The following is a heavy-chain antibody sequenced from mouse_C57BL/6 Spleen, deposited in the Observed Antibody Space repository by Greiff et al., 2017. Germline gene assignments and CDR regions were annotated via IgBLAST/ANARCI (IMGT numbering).Heavy chain of an antibody. CDR3: ARNKDDCDGAWFAY. D-gene: IGHD2-4*01. Sequence: VQVVESGPGLVAPSPSLSITCTVSGFSLTSYAISWVRQPPGKGLEWLGVIWTGGGTNYNSALNSRLSISKDNSKSQVCLKMNSLQTDDTARYDGARNKDDCDGAWFAYWGQGTLVTVSA. J-gene: IGHJ3*01. CDR2: IWTGGGT. CDR1: GFSLTSYA. V-gene: IGHV2-9-1*01.